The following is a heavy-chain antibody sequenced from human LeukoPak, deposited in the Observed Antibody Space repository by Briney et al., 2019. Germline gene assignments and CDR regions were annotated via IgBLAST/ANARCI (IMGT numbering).Heavy chain of an antibody. J-gene: IGHJ5*02. CDR1: GYSFTSYG. D-gene: IGHD2-15*01. CDR3: ARDTHYRGYIVVVVAALIPSGWFDP. Sequence: GESLKISCKGSGYSFTSYGISWVRQAPGQGLEWMGWISAYNGNTNYALKLQGRVTMTTDTSTSTAYMELRSLRSDDTAVYYCARDTHYRGYIVVVVAALIPSGWFDPWGQGTLVTVSS. CDR2: ISAYNGNT. V-gene: IGHV1-18*01.